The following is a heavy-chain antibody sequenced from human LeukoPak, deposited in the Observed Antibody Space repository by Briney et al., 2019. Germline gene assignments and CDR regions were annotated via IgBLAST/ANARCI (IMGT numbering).Heavy chain of an antibody. CDR1: GYTFTGYY. CDR2: IIPIFGTA. D-gene: IGHD5-12*01. CDR3: ARGGRYSGYDWGVWFDP. J-gene: IGHJ5*02. V-gene: IGHV1-69*13. Sequence: GASVKVSCKASGYTFTGYYMHWVRQAPGQGLEWMGGIIPIFGTANYAQKFQGRVTITADESTSTAYMELSSLRSEDTAVYYCARGGRYSGYDWGVWFDPWGQGTLVTVSS.